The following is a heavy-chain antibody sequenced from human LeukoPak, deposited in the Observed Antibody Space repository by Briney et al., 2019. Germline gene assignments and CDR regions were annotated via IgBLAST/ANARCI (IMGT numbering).Heavy chain of an antibody. CDR2: VIPIFGTA. V-gene: IGHV1-69*05. Sequence: ASVKVSCKASGGTFSTYAISWVRQAPGQGLEWMGGVIPIFGTANYAQKFQGRVTMTRNTSISTAYMELSSLRSEDTAVYYCARGVLATMVRGVIEYYYYGMDVWGQGTTVTVSS. CDR1: GGTFSTYA. J-gene: IGHJ6*02. CDR3: ARGVLATMVRGVIEYYYYGMDV. D-gene: IGHD3-10*01.